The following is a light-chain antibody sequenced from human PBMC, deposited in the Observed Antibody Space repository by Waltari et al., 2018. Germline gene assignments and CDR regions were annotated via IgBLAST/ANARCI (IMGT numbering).Light chain of an antibody. Sequence: QSALTQPASVSGSPGQSLTISCSGTDSHVGPYDFVSWYQQHPGKAPHLIIYEVSNRPSGISNRFSASKSGNTASLTISGLQAEDEADYYCSSYTTSSAPGVFGTGTRVTVL. J-gene: IGLJ1*01. CDR3: SSYTTSSAPGV. V-gene: IGLV2-14*01. CDR2: EVS. CDR1: DSHVGPYDF.